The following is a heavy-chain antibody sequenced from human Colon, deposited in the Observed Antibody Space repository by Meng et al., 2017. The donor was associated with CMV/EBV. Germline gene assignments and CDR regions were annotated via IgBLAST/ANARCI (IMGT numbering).Heavy chain of an antibody. Sequence: SVKVSCKASGSTFNKFAIIWVRQAPGQGLEWMGGIVPIYDTAHYAQKFQGRRTITTDASTTAVHMELSGLTSEDTAVYYCAREASGGTYYPLGGENWFDPWGQGTLVTVSS. J-gene: IGHJ5*02. CDR2: IVPIYDTA. CDR3: AREASGGTYYPLGGENWFDP. D-gene: IGHD1-26*01. CDR1: GSTFNKFA. V-gene: IGHV1-69*05.